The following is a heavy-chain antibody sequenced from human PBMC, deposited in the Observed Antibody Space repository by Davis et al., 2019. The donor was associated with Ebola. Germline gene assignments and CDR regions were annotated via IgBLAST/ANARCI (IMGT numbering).Heavy chain of an antibody. V-gene: IGHV4-59*01. CDR1: GGSISNYY. CDR2: IYYSGNT. D-gene: IGHD1-26*01. J-gene: IGHJ4*02. Sequence: MPSETLSLTCTVSGGSISNYYWSWIRQPPGKGLEWIGYIYYSGNTNYNRSLKSRVTISVDTSKNQFSLKLSSVTAADTAVYYCASFPSIEFHDYWGQGTLVTVSS. CDR3: ASFPSIEFHDY.